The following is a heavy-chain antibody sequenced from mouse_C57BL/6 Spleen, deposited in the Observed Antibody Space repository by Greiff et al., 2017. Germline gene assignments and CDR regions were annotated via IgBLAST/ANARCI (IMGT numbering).Heavy chain of an antibody. CDR2: ISDGGSYT. V-gene: IGHV5-4*03. J-gene: IGHJ3*01. CDR1: GFTFSSYA. Sequence: EVMLVESGGGLVKPGGSLKLSCAASGFTFSSYAMSWVRQTPEKRLEWVATISDGGSYTYYPDNVKGRFTISRDNAKNNLYLHMSHLKSEDTAMYYCARYLLWERRGCAYWGQGTLVTVSA. D-gene: IGHD2-2*01. CDR3: ARYLLWERRGCAY.